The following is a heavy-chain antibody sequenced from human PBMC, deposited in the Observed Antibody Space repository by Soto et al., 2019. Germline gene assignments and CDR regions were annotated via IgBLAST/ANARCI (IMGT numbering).Heavy chain of an antibody. J-gene: IGHJ4*02. CDR1: GGSISSSSYY. CDR3: ARQQLWLWQFDY. D-gene: IGHD5-18*01. Sequence: QLQLQESGPGLVKPSETLSLTCTVSGGSISSSSYYWGWIRQPPGKGLEWIGSIYYSGSTYYNPSLKSRVTISVDTSKNQFSLKLSSVTAADTAVYYCARQQLWLWQFDYWGQGTLVTVSS. V-gene: IGHV4-39*01. CDR2: IYYSGST.